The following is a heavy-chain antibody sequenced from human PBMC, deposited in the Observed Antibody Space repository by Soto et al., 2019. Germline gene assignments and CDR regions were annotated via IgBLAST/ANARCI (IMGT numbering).Heavy chain of an antibody. CDR3: AGRIATRPY. CDR2: IHHSGVT. J-gene: IGHJ4*02. V-gene: IGHV4-4*02. Sequence: QELLQESGPRLVKPSGTLSLTCAVSGGSINSDNWWSWVRQPLGRGLEWVGEIHHSGVTNYNPSLKSRVIISADKSKNQFSLNWRAVTAADTAVYYCAGRIATRPYWGQGTLVTVSS. CDR1: GGSINSDNW. D-gene: IGHD6-6*01.